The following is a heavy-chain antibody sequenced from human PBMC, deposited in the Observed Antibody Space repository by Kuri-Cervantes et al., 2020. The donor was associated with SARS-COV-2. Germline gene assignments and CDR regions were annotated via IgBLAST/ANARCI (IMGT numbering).Heavy chain of an antibody. Sequence: ASVKVSCKASGYTFTSYGISWVRQAPGQGLEWMGWISAYNGNTNYAQKLQGRVTMTTDTSTSTAYMEMRSLRSDDTAVYYCARDLPGFLEWLGHWVSGMDVWGQGTTVTVSS. D-gene: IGHD3-3*01. V-gene: IGHV1-18*04. J-gene: IGHJ6*02. CDR2: ISAYNGNT. CDR1: GYTFTSYG. CDR3: ARDLPGFLEWLGHWVSGMDV.